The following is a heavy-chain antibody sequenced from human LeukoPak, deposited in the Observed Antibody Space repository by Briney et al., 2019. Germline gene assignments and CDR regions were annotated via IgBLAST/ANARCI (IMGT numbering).Heavy chain of an antibody. J-gene: IGHJ4*02. CDR3: ARPRGYSDYDLGY. Sequence: GGSLRLSCAASGFTFSSHAMNWVRQAPGKGLEWVSSISSSSSYIYYADSVKGRFTISRDNAKNSLYLQMNSLRAEDTAVYYCARPRGYSDYDLGYWGQGTLVTVSS. D-gene: IGHD5-12*01. CDR1: GFTFSSHA. V-gene: IGHV3-21*01. CDR2: ISSSSSYI.